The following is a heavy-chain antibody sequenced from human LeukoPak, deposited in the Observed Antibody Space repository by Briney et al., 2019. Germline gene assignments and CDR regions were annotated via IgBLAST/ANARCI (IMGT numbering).Heavy chain of an antibody. CDR2: IIPIFGTA. V-gene: IGHV1-69*05. CDR1: GGTFSSYA. CDR3: ARDIAVTLPYYYYMDV. D-gene: IGHD4-17*01. J-gene: IGHJ6*03. Sequence: ASLKVSCKASGGTFSSYAISWVRQAPGQGLEWMGRIIPIFGTANYAQKFQGRVTITTDESTSTAYMELSSLRSEDTAVYYCARDIAVTLPYYYYMDVWGKGTTVTVSS.